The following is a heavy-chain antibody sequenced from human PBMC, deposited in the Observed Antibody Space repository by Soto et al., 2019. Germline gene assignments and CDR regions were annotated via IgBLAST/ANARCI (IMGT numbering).Heavy chain of an antibody. Sequence: VGSLRLSCAASGFTFSSYAMSWVRQAPGKGLEWVSAISGSGGSTYYADSVKGRFTISRDNSKNTLYLQMNSLRAEDTAVYYCAKRNGSGSYYNTDYYYYGMDVWGQGTTVTVSS. V-gene: IGHV3-23*01. J-gene: IGHJ6*02. CDR1: GFTFSSYA. D-gene: IGHD3-10*01. CDR3: AKRNGSGSYYNTDYYYYGMDV. CDR2: ISGSGGST.